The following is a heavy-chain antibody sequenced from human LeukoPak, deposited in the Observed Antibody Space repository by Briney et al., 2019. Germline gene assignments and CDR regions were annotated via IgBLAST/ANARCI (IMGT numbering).Heavy chain of an antibody. CDR1: GFTFSSYA. D-gene: IGHD6-13*01. Sequence: PGGSLRLSCVASGFTFSSYAMSWVRRAPGKGLEWVSAISGSGVSTYYADSVKGRFTVSRDNSKNTLYLQMNSLRAEDTAVYYCAKCHISSWYEFDYWGQGTLVTVSS. V-gene: IGHV3-23*01. CDR2: ISGSGVST. J-gene: IGHJ4*02. CDR3: AKCHISSWYEFDY.